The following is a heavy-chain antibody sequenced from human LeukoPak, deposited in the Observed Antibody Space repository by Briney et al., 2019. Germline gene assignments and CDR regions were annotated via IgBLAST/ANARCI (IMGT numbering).Heavy chain of an antibody. Sequence: SETLSLTCIVSGGSISSISSNNYHWGWIRQPPGKGLEWIGYIYYSGSTNYNPSLKSRVTISVDTSKNQFSLKLSSVTAADTAVYYCARTRGGGFDYWGQGTLVTVSS. J-gene: IGHJ4*02. V-gene: IGHV4-61*05. CDR3: ARTRGGGFDY. D-gene: IGHD2-15*01. CDR2: IYYSGST. CDR1: GGSISSISSNNYH.